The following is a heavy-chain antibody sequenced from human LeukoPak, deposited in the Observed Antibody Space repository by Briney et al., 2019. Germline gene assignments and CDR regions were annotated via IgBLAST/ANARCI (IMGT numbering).Heavy chain of an antibody. V-gene: IGHV1-18*01. J-gene: IGHJ5*02. D-gene: IGHD3-22*01. Sequence: GASVKVSCKASGYIFTNFGISWVRQARGQGLEWMGWISAYNGNTNYAQKLQGRVTMTTDTSTSTAYMELRSLRSDDTAVYYCARGAYYYDSSVISWFDPWGQGTLVTVSS. CDR2: ISAYNGNT. CDR1: GYIFTNFG. CDR3: ARGAYYYDSSVISWFDP.